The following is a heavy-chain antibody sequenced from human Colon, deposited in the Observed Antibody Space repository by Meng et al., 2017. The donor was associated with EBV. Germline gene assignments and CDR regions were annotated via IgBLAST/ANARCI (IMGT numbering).Heavy chain of an antibody. J-gene: IGHJ4*02. Sequence: ESAPSLVQRPGTLSLVCALPCVSLAMINLESWIPQPPGKGLEWIGEIYHSGSTNYNPSLKSRVTISVDESKNQFSLRLGSVTAADTAVYYCARVGAYCGGDCYHPRWGQGTLVTVSS. V-gene: IGHV4-4*03. D-gene: IGHD2-21*02. CDR2: IYHSGST. CDR1: CVSLAMINL. CDR3: ARVGAYCGGDCYHPR.